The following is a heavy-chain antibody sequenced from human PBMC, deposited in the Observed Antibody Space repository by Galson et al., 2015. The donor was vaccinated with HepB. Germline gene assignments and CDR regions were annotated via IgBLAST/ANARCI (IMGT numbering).Heavy chain of an antibody. Sequence: SVKVSCKASGYTFTSYGISWVRQAPGQGLEWMGWISAYNGNTNYAQKLQGRVTMTTDTSTSTAYMELRSLRSDDTAVYYCARRLLTDPGGYSTYPDAFDIWGQGTIVTVSS. CDR1: GYTFTSYG. CDR2: ISAYNGNT. CDR3: ARRLLTDPGGYSTYPDAFDI. V-gene: IGHV1-18*01. D-gene: IGHD3-22*01. J-gene: IGHJ3*02.